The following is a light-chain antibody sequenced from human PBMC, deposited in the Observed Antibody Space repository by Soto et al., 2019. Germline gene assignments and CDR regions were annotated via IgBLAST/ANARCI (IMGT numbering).Light chain of an antibody. CDR2: WAS. J-gene: IGKJ2*01. Sequence: DIVMTQSPDSLAVSLGERATINCKSSQSVLYSSNNKNYLAWYQQKPGQPPKLLIYWASTRESGVPDRFSGSGSGTDFTLTISSLQAEDVAFYYCQQYYSTPGTFGQGTKLELK. V-gene: IGKV4-1*01. CDR3: QQYYSTPGT. CDR1: QSVLYSSNNKNY.